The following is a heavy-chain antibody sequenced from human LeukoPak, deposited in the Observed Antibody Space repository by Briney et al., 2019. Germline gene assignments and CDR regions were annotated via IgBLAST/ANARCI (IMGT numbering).Heavy chain of an antibody. CDR2: ISAYNGNT. CDR1: GYTFTSYG. J-gene: IGHJ6*03. Sequence: ASVKVPCKASGYTFTSYGISWVRQAPGQGLEWMGWISAYNGNTNYAQKLQGRVTMTTDTSTSTAYMELRSLRSDDTAVYYCARVANPPATYYYYYYMDVWGKGTTVTVSS. D-gene: IGHD2-2*01. CDR3: ARVANPPATYYYYYYMDV. V-gene: IGHV1-18*01.